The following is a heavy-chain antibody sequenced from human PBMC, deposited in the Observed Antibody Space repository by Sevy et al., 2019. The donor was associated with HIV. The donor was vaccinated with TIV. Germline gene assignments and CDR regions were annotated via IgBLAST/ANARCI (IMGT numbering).Heavy chain of an antibody. V-gene: IGHV6-1*01. CDR2: TYYRSKWYN. J-gene: IGHJ4*02. Sequence: KQSETLSLTCAISGDSVSSNSAAWNWIRQSPSGGLEWLGSTYYRSKWYNDYAVSVKSRITINPDTSKNQFSLQLNSVTPEDTAVYYCARGDRMSFDYWGQGTLVTVSS. D-gene: IGHD2-15*01. CDR3: ARGDRMSFDY. CDR1: GDSVSSNSAA.